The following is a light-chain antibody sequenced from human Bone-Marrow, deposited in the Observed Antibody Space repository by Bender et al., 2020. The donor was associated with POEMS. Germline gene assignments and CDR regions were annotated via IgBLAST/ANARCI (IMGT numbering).Light chain of an antibody. J-gene: IGLJ3*02. CDR1: SSKFGSYP. CDR3: ATWDDSLNDWV. Sequence: QSVLTQPPSASGTPGQRVTISCSGSSSKFGSYPVNWYQQLPGAAPKLVIFNNSQRPSGVPDRFSGSNSDTSASLAISGLLSDDEADFYCATWDDSLNDWVFGGGTKLTVL. CDR2: NNS. V-gene: IGLV1-44*01.